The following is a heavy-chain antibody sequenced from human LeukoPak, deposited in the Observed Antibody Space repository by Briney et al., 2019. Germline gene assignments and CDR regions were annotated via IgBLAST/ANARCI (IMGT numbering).Heavy chain of an antibody. CDR3: ARGPGGRSGYYPLEDYYYYYMDV. CDR2: ISPHSGGT. J-gene: IGHJ6*03. CDR1: GYTFTGHY. D-gene: IGHD3-22*01. V-gene: IGHV1-2*02. Sequence: ASVKVSCKASGYTFTGHYIHWVRQAPGRGLEWMGWISPHSGGTNYAQMFQGRVTMTRDTSRSTAYMELSSLRYDDTAVYYCARGPGGRSGYYPLEDYYYYYMDVWGKGTTVTVSS.